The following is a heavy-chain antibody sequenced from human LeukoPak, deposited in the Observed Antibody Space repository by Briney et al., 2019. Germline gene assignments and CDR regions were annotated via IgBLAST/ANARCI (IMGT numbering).Heavy chain of an antibody. J-gene: IGHJ6*03. CDR2: INSDGSST. CDR3: RSSSSYYYYYMDV. Sequence: PLGCLRLSRAPPRYTFSISWTHAVRQAPRKGLGWVSRINSDGSSTSYADSVKGRFTISRDNAKNTLYLQMNSLRAEDTAVYYCRSSSSYYYYYMDVWGKGTTVTVSS. CDR1: RYTFSISW. D-gene: IGHD6-6*01. V-gene: IGHV3-74*01.